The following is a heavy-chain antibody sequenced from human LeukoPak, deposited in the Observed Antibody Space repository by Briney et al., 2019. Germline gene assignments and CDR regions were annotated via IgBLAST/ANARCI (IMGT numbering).Heavy chain of an antibody. CDR2: ISYDGSNK. D-gene: IGHD3-16*02. V-gene: IGHV3-30*04. CDR1: GFTCSSYA. J-gene: IGHJ3*02. CDR3: ALSPAAFDI. Sequence: PAGSLRLSCAASGFTCSSYAMHWLRQAPGNGLEWGAVISYDGSNKYYADSVKGRFTISRDNSKNTLYLQMNSLRAEDTAVYYCALSPAAFDIWGQGTMVTVSS.